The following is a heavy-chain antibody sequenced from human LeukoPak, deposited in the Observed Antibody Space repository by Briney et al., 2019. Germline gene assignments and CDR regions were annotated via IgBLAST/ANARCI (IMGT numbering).Heavy chain of an antibody. CDR2: ISGDGVST. CDR1: GLPIGDFA. CDR3: ARESGKFDY. Sequence: GGTLRLSCVASGLPIGDFAMHWVRQAPGQGLEWVSLISGDGVSTFFADSVKGRFSISRDNSKNSLFLEMSSLRTEDTAMYYCARESGKFDYWGQGTLVAVSS. J-gene: IGHJ4*02. V-gene: IGHV3-43*02.